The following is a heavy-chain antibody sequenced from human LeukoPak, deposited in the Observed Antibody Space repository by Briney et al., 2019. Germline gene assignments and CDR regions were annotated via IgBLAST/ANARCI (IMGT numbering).Heavy chain of an antibody. J-gene: IGHJ4*02. CDR3: AKDAVAGTHYFDY. CDR1: GYTFTTYS. D-gene: IGHD6-19*01. CDR2: FNPSGGGT. V-gene: IGHV1-46*01. Sequence: ASVKVSCKTSGYTFTTYSIHWVRQAPGQGLECMGLFNPSGGGTSYAQKFQGRVTMTRDTSTSTVYMELSSLRSEDTAVYYCAKDAVAGTHYFDYWGQGTLVTVSP.